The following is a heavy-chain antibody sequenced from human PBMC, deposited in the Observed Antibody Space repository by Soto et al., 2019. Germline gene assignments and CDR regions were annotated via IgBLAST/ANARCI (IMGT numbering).Heavy chain of an antibody. CDR2: ISYDGSNK. D-gene: IGHD3-22*01. V-gene: IGHV3-30-3*01. CDR1: GFTFSSYA. CDR3: ARVLSGYDYYYYGMDV. Sequence: QVQLVESGGGVVHPGRSLRLSCAASGFTFSSYAMHWVRQAPGKGLEWVAVISYDGSNKYYADSVKGRFTISRDNSKNTLYLQMNSLRAEDTAVYYCARVLSGYDYYYYGMDVWGQGTTVTVSS. J-gene: IGHJ6*02.